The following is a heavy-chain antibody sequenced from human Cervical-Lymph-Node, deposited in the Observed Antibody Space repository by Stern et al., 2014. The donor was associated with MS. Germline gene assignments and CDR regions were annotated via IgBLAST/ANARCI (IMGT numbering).Heavy chain of an antibody. CDR2: ISAYTGNT. V-gene: IGHV1-18*01. CDR3: TRDAIPGIAAAAFDH. CDR1: GYTFMSYG. D-gene: IGHD6-13*01. J-gene: IGHJ5*02. Sequence: VQLVQSGAEVKKPGASVKVSCKASGYTFMSYGINWVRQAPGQGLEWMGWISAYTGNTNYAEKLQGRVTMTTDTSTSTAYMELRSLRSGDTDVYYCTRDAIPGIAAAAFDHWGQGTLVTVSS.